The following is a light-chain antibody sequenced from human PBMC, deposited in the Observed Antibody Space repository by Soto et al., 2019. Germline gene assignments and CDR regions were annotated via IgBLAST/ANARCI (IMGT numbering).Light chain of an antibody. CDR2: EGS. J-gene: IGLJ2*01. CDR3: CSYAGSSPYIV. CDR1: SSDVGSYNL. V-gene: IGLV2-23*01. Sequence: QSVLSQPASVSGSPGQSITISCTGSSSDVGSYNLVSWYQHHPGKAPKLMIYEGSKRPSGVSNRFSGSKSGNTASLTISGLQTEDEADYYCCSYAGSSPYIVFGGGTKLTVL.